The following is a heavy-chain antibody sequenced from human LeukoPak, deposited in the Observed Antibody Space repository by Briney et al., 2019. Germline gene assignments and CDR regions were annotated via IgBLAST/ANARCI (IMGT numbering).Heavy chain of an antibody. D-gene: IGHD1-7*01. CDR2: TNTVGSTT. Sequence: PGGSLRLSCAASGFTFSSYHMYWVRQAPGKGPVWVSGTNTVGSTTSYADSVVKGRFTISRDNAKNTLYLQMNSLRAEDTAVYYCVAYNWNYPDYWGQGTLVTVSS. V-gene: IGHV3-74*01. J-gene: IGHJ4*02. CDR1: GFTFSSYH. CDR3: VAYNWNYPDY.